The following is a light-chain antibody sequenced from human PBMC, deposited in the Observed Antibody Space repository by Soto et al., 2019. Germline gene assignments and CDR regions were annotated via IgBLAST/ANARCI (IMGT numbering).Light chain of an antibody. V-gene: IGLV2-14*01. CDR3: TSYEGGGKYV. J-gene: IGLJ1*01. Sequence: QSALTQPASVSGSPGQSVTISCTGTSSDFGAYNLVSWYQQYPGKVPKLMIYEVSNRPSGVSNRFSGSKSGNTASLTISGLQAEDEADYYCCTSYEGGGKYVFGTGTKVTVL. CDR1: SSDFGAYNL. CDR2: EVS.